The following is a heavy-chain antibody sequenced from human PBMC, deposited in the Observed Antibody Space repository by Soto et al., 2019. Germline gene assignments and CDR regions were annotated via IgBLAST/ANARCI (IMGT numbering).Heavy chain of an antibody. CDR3: ARFYYDSSGYLPSPYYYYYGMDV. CDR2: IKQDEREK. CDR1: GFTFSSYW. D-gene: IGHD3-22*01. J-gene: IGHJ6*02. Sequence: GGSLRLSCAASGFTFSSYWMSWVRQAPGKGMEKVANIKQDEREKYYVDSVKGRFTISRDNAKNSLYLQMNSLRAEDTAVYYCARFYYDSSGYLPSPYYYYYGMDVWGQGT. V-gene: IGHV3-7*04.